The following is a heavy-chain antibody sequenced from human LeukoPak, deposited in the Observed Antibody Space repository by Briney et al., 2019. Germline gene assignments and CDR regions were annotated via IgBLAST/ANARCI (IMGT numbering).Heavy chain of an antibody. CDR2: INSNGDEI. CDR3: ANWIGSSSRDY. CDR1: RFTFSSYA. D-gene: IGHD6-6*01. Sequence: GGSLRLSCAASRFTFSSYAMSWVRQAPGKGLEWVSGINSNGDEIYYADSVRGRFTISRDNSNNALYLQMDSLRAEDTAVYYCANWIGSSSRDYWGQGTLVTVSS. V-gene: IGHV3-23*01. J-gene: IGHJ4*02.